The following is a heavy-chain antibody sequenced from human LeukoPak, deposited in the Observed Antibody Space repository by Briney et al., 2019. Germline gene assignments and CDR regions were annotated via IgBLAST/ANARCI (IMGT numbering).Heavy chain of an antibody. CDR1: GFTFSNYA. D-gene: IGHD1-26*01. CDR2: ISGSGGST. CDR3: ARYSGSYHDAFDI. V-gene: IGHV3-23*01. Sequence: PGGSLRLSCAASGFTFSNYAMSWVRQAPGKGLEWGSAISGSGGSTYYADSVKGRFTISRDNSKNTLYLQMNSLRAEDTAVYYCARYSGSYHDAFDIWGQGTMVTVSS. J-gene: IGHJ3*02.